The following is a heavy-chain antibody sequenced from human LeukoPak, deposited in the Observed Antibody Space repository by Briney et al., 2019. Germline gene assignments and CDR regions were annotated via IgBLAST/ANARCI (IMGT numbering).Heavy chain of an antibody. D-gene: IGHD6-19*01. CDR2: ISSNSRSI. V-gene: IGHV3-48*01. J-gene: IGHJ3*02. CDR1: GFTFTNYS. CDR3: ARYGNGAWLAHYSFDI. Sequence: GGSLRLSCAASGFTFTNYSMNWVRQGPGEGLEWVSYISSNSRSIDYADSLKGRFAISRDNAKNLLYLQMDSLRAEDTAVYYCARYGNGAWLAHYSFDIWGQGTMVTVSS.